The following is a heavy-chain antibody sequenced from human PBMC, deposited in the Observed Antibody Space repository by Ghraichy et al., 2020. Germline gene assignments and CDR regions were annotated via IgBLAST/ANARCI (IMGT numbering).Heavy chain of an antibody. CDR3: ARGSITYYYGLDV. Sequence: SETLSLTCTVSGGSISGYYWTWIRQPPGKGLELIGYFYYTGITNYNPSLKSRVTISVDTSKNQFSLKLSSVTAADTAVYYCARGSITYYYGLDVWGQGTTVTVSS. CDR1: GGSISGYY. V-gene: IGHV4-59*08. J-gene: IGHJ6*02. D-gene: IGHD1-14*01. CDR2: FYYTGIT.